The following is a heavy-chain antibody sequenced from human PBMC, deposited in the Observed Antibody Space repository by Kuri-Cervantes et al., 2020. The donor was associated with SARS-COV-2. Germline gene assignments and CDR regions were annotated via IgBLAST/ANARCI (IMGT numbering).Heavy chain of an antibody. Sequence: GGSLRLSCAASGFTFSSYSMNWVRQAPGKGLEWVSSISSSSSYIYYADSVKGRLTISRDNAKNSLYLQMNSLRAEDTAVYYCARDRGDYIDYWGQGTLGTVSS. J-gene: IGHJ4*02. CDR3: ARDRGDYIDY. CDR1: GFTFSSYS. V-gene: IGHV3-21*04. CDR2: ISSSSSYI.